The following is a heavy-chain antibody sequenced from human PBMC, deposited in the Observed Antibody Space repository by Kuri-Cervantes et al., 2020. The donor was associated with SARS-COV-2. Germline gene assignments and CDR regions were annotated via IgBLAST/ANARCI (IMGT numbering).Heavy chain of an antibody. Sequence: LSLTCAASGFTFSSYSMNWVRQAPGKGLEWVSYISSSSSTIYYADSVKGRFTISRDNAKNSLYLQTNSLRAEDTAVYYCASLGAFDIWGQGTMVTVSS. CDR3: ASLGAFDI. V-gene: IGHV3-48*01. CDR2: ISSSSSTI. CDR1: GFTFSSYS. J-gene: IGHJ3*02.